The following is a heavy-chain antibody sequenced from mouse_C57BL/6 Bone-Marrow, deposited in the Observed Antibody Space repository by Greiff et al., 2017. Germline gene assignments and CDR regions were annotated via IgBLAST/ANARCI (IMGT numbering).Heavy chain of an antibody. V-gene: IGHV1-52*01. CDR2: IDPSDSET. CDR3: ALIYYGYDAYFYY. Sequence: QVQLQQPGAELVRPGSSVKLSCKASGYTFTSYWMHWVKQRPIQGLEWIGNIDPSDSETHYNQKFKDKATLTVDKSSSTAYMQLSSLTSEDSAVYYCALIYYGYDAYFYYWGQGTTLTVSS. J-gene: IGHJ2*01. CDR1: GYTFTSYW. D-gene: IGHD2-2*01.